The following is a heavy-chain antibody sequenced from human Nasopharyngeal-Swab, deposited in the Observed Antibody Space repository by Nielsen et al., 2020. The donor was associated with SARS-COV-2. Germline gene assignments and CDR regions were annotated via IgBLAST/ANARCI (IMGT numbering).Heavy chain of an antibody. Sequence: GESLKISCAASGFTFSSYAMHWVRQAPGKGLEWVAVISYDGSNKYYSDSVKGRFTISRDNSKNTLYLQMNSLRAEDTAVYYCARGDTVVVPAAILYYYYYMDVWGKGTTVTVSS. CDR3: ARGDTVVVPAAILYYYYYMDV. V-gene: IGHV3-30-3*01. J-gene: IGHJ6*03. CDR2: ISYDGSNK. D-gene: IGHD2-2*02. CDR1: GFTFSSYA.